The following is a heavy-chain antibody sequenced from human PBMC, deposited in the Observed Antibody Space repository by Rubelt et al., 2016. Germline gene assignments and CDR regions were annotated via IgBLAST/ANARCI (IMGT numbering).Heavy chain of an antibody. CDR2: ISDSGGST. D-gene: IGHD2-15*01. CDR1: GFTFSSYA. J-gene: IGHJ4*02. CDR3: AKSGCSGGSCYFYYFDS. Sequence: EVQLLESGGGLVQPGGSLRLSCAASGFTFSSYAMSWVRQAPGKGLEWVSAISDSGGSTYYSGGSTSYADSVKGRFTISRANSKNTLALQMNRRRAEDTAIYYCAKSGCSGGSCYFYYFDSWGQGTLVTVSS. V-gene: IGHV3-23*01.